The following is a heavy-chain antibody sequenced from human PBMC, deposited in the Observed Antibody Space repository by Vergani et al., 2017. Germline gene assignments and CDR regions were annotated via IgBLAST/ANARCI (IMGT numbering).Heavy chain of an antibody. CDR3: ARVNTETNGHLYYYYYMDV. D-gene: IGHD4-11*01. V-gene: IGHV4-34*01. Sequence: QVQLQQWGGGLLKPSETLSLTCVVNGGSFTSYHWTWIRQSPGEGLEWVGDIDHTGRPDYNPSLKRRLTMSVDKSRNPFSLTLNSVTATDTAIYFCARVNTETNGHLYYYYYMDVWGQGTAVTVS. J-gene: IGHJ6*03. CDR2: IDHTGRP. CDR1: GGSFTSYH.